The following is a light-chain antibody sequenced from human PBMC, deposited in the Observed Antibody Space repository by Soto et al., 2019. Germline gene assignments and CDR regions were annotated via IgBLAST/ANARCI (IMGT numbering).Light chain of an antibody. J-gene: IGLJ2*01. V-gene: IGLV2-11*01. Sequence: QSALTQPPSASGSPGQSVAISCTGTSSDVGGYTYVSWYLQHPGKAPKVIIYDVTKRPSGVPDRFSASKSGNTASLTISGLQPEDEADYYCSSYAGSYTVVFGGGTKVTVL. CDR3: SSYAGSYTVV. CDR2: DVT. CDR1: SSDVGGYTY.